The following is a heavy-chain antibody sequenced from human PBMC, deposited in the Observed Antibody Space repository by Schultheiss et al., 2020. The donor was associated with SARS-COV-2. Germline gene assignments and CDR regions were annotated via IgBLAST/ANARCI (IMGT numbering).Heavy chain of an antibody. Sequence: SQTLSLTCAVYGGSFSGYYWSWIRQPPGKGLEWIGEINHSGSTNYNPSLKSRVTISVDTSKNQFSLKLSSVTAADTAVYYCARGSGIASNWFDPWGQGTLVTVSS. CDR1: GGSFSGYY. D-gene: IGHD6-13*01. V-gene: IGHV4-34*01. CDR3: ARGSGIASNWFDP. J-gene: IGHJ5*02. CDR2: INHSGST.